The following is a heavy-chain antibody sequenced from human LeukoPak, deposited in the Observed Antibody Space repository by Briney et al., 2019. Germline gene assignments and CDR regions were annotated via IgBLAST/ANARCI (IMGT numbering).Heavy chain of an antibody. CDR3: ARFRTRGDHCFDY. CDR1: GGSISSYY. V-gene: IGHV4-59*08. CDR2: IYYSGST. D-gene: IGHD2-8*01. Sequence: SETLSLTCTVSGGSISSYYWSWIRQPPGKGLEWIGYIYYSGSTNYNPSLKSRVTISVDTSKNQFSLKLSSVTAADTAVYYCARFRTRGDHCFDYWGQGTLVTVSS. J-gene: IGHJ4*02.